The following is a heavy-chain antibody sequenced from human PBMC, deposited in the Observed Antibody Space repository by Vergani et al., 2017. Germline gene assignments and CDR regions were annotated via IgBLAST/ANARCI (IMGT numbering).Heavy chain of an antibody. V-gene: IGHV4-34*01. CDR1: GGSFSGYY. D-gene: IGHD1-26*01. Sequence: QVQLQQWGAGLLKPSETLSLICAVYGGSFSGYYWSWIRQPPGKGLEWIGEINHSGSTNYNPSLKSRVTISVDTSKNQFSLKLSSVTAADTAVYYCAGLGELLSFDYWGQGTLVTVSS. J-gene: IGHJ4*02. CDR2: INHSGST. CDR3: AGLGELLSFDY.